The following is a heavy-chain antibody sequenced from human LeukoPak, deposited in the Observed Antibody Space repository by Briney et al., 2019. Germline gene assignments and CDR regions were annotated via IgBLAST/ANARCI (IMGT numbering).Heavy chain of an antibody. V-gene: IGHV3-66*01. Sequence: GGSLRLSCAASGFTVSSNYMSWVRQAPGKGLEWVSVIYSGGSTYYADSVKGRFTISIDNSKNTLYLQMNSLRAEDTAVYYCVSLQWLVKGIDYWGQGTLVTVSS. CDR2: IYSGGST. CDR1: GFTVSSNY. CDR3: VSLQWLVKGIDY. D-gene: IGHD6-19*01. J-gene: IGHJ4*02.